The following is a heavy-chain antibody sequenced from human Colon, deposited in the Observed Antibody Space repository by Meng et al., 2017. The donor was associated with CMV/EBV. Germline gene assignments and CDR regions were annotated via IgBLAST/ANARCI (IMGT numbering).Heavy chain of an antibody. CDR2: IYYSGST. D-gene: IGHD2-2*01. V-gene: IGHV4-39*01. Sequence: SETLSLTCTVSGGSTSSSSYYWGWIRQPPGKGLEWIGSIYYSGSTYYNPSLKSRVTISVDTSKNQFSLKLSSVTAADTAVYYCARIKLGVPAAMGLIYYYYYGMDVWGQGTTVTVSS. CDR3: ARIKLGVPAAMGLIYYYYYGMDV. CDR1: GGSTSSSSYY. J-gene: IGHJ6*02.